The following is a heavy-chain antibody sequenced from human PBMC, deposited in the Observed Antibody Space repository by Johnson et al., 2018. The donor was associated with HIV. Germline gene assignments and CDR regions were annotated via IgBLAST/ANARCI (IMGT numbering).Heavy chain of an antibody. V-gene: IGHV3-20*04. Sequence: VQLVESGGGLVQPGGSLRLSCAASGFTVSSNYMSWVRQAPGKGLEWVSGINWNGGSTGYADSVKGRFTISRDNAKNSLYLQMNSLRAEDTAVYYCARGRALRALDAFDIWGQGTMVTVSS. J-gene: IGHJ3*02. CDR1: GFTVSSNY. CDR2: INWNGGST. CDR3: ARGRALRALDAFDI. D-gene: IGHD4-17*01.